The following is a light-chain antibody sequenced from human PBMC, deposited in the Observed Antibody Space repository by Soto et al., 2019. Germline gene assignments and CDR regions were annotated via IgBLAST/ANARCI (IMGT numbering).Light chain of an antibody. CDR3: QQSYSTPIT. CDR2: AAS. J-gene: IGKJ5*01. V-gene: IGKV1-27*01. Sequence: DVQLTQAPSTLSASVGDRVTISGRASQSIGNWLAWYQQKPGKVPKVLIYAASTLQSGVPSRFSGSGSGTDFTLTISNLQPEDVATYYCQQSYSTPITFGQGTRLEIK. CDR1: QSIGNW.